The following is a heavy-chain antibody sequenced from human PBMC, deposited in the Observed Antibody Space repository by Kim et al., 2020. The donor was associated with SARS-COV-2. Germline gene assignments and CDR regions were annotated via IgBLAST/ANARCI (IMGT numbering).Heavy chain of an antibody. D-gene: IGHD3-16*01. CDR2: SYI. V-gene: IGHV3-21*01. CDR3: ARGGVGSNY. J-gene: IGHJ4*02. Sequence: SYIYYADSVKGRFPISRDNAKNSLYLQMNRLRAEDTAVYYCARGGVGSNYWGQGTLVTVSS.